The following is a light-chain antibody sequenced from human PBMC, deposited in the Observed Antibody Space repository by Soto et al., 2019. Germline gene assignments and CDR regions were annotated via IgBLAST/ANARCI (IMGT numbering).Light chain of an antibody. CDR2: LGC. J-gene: IGKJ4*01. CDR1: QSLLQSNGYNC. V-gene: IGKV2-28*01. CDR3: MQALQSPLT. Sequence: EIVMTQSPLSLPVTPGEPASISCRSSQSLLQSNGYNCLDWYLQKPGQSPQLLIYLGCNRASGVPDRFSGSGSGTDFTLKISRVEAEDVGVYYCMQALQSPLTFGGGTKVEIK.